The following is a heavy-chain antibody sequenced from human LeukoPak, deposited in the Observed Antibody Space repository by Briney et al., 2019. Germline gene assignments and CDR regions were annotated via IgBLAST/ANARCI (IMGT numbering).Heavy chain of an antibody. CDR2: ISSSSSYI. CDR3: ARAPGYNWNYGGMYYFDY. Sequence: GGSLRLSCAASGFTFSSYSMNWVRQAPGKGLEWVSSISSSSSYIYYADSVKGRFTISRDNAKNSLYLQMNSLRAEDTAVYYCARAPGYNWNYGGMYYFDYWGQGTLVTVSS. J-gene: IGHJ4*02. V-gene: IGHV3-21*01. D-gene: IGHD1-7*01. CDR1: GFTFSSYS.